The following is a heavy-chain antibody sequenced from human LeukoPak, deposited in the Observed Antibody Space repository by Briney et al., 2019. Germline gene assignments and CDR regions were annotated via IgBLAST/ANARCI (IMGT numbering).Heavy chain of an antibody. CDR3: ARDSITGDNSLDY. CDR1: GFTFSTYG. D-gene: IGHD7-27*01. J-gene: IGHJ4*02. CDR2: IVGDGSKA. V-gene: IGHV3-33*05. Sequence: KAGGSLRLSCAASGFTFSTYGMQWVRQAPGKGLEWVAVIVGDGSKAHYADSVRGRFTVSRDNSKNTLYLQMNSLRAEDTAVYYCARDSITGDNSLDYWGRGTLVTVSS.